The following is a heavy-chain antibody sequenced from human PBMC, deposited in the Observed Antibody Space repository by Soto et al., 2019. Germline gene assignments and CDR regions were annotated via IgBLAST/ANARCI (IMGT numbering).Heavy chain of an antibody. CDR3: AGDTYYYDSSGYYSMYYFDY. CDR2: IIPIFGTA. V-gene: IGHV1-69*13. CDR1: GGTFSSYA. Sequence: SVKVSCKASGGTFSSYAISWVRQAPGQGLEWMGGIIPIFGTANYAQKFQGRVTITADESTSTAYMELSSLRSEDTAVYYCAGDTYYYDSSGYYSMYYFDYWGQGTLVTVSS. J-gene: IGHJ4*02. D-gene: IGHD3-22*01.